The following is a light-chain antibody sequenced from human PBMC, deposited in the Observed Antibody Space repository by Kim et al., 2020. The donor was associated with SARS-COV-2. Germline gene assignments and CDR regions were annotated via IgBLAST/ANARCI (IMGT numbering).Light chain of an antibody. J-gene: IGLJ3*02. CDR1: RANIGNNF. CDR2: RND. Sequence: GQTVTISCSGGRANIGNNFVFWYRQLPGAVPRLLMYRNDQRPSGVPDRISGSKSGTSASLAISDLRSEDEADYFCASWDDTLNSQLFGGGTQLTVL. CDR3: ASWDDTLNSQL. V-gene: IGLV1-47*01.